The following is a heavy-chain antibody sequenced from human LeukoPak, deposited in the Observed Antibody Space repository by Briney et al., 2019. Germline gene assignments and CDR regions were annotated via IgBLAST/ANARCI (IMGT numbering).Heavy chain of an antibody. CDR1: GGSISSGDYY. V-gene: IGHV4-30-4*01. Sequence: SQTLSLTCTVSGGSISSGDYYWSWIRQPPGKGLEWIGYIYYSGSTYYNPSLKSRVTISVDTSKNQFSLKLSSVTAADTAVYYCASWNYYDSSGYSLDAFDIWGQGTMVTVSS. D-gene: IGHD3-22*01. CDR2: IYYSGST. CDR3: ASWNYYDSSGYSLDAFDI. J-gene: IGHJ3*02.